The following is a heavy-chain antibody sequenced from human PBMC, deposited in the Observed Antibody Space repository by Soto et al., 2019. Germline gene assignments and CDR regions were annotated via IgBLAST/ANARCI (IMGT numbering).Heavy chain of an antibody. CDR1: GGSISSSIYY. V-gene: IGHV4-39*01. D-gene: IGHD5-18*01. CDR3: ARLRGYAYALSM. J-gene: IGHJ4*02. Sequence: PSETLSLTCTVSGGSISSSIYYWGWIRQPPGKGLEWIGSIYYSGTTYHNPSLKSRVTIYVDTSKDQFSLNLSSVTAADTAVYYCARLRGYAYALSMWGQGTLVTVSS. CDR2: IYYSGTT.